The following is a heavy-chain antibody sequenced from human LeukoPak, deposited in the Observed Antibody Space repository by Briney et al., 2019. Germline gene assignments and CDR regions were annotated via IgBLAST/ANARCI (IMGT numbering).Heavy chain of an antibody. CDR3: TTHYEQNAFDY. CDR2: IKSKTDGGTT. V-gene: IGHV3-15*01. J-gene: IGHJ4*02. CDR1: GFTFSNAW. Sequence: GGSLRLSCAASGFTFSNAWMSWGRQAPGKGLEWVGRIKSKTDGGTTDYAASVKGRFTISRDESKNTLYLQMNSLKTEDTAVYYCTTHYEQNAFDYWGQGTLVTVSS. D-gene: IGHD3-3*01.